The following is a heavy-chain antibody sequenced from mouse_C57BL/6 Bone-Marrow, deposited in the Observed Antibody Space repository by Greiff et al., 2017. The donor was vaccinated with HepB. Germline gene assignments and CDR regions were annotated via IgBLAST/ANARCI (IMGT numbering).Heavy chain of an antibody. V-gene: IGHV1-62-3*01. CDR2: IYPGSGNT. J-gene: IGHJ2*01. CDR3: ARHMGLRRGYYFDY. D-gene: IGHD2-4*01. CDR1: GYTFTSYW. Sequence: QVQLQQPGAELVKPGASVKLSCKASGYTFTSYWMHWVKQRPGRGLEWIGRIYPGSGNTYYNEKFKGKATLTAEKSSSTAYMQLSSLTSEDSAVYFCARHMGLRRGYYFDYWGQGTTLTVSS.